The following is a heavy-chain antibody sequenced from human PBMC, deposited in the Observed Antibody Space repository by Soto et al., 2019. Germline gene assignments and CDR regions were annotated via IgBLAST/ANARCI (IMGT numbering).Heavy chain of an antibody. V-gene: IGHV4-31*03. CDR3: ARDLGGGGEYCSGGSCSGEEYFQH. Sequence: QVQLQESGPGLVKPSQTLSLTCTVSGGSISSGGYYWSWIRQHPGKGLEWIGYIYYSGSTYYNPSLKSRVTIAVDTSKNQFSLKLSSVTAADTAVYYCARDLGGGGEYCSGGSCSGEEYFQHWGQGTLVTVSS. CDR1: GGSISSGGYY. CDR2: IYYSGST. J-gene: IGHJ1*01. D-gene: IGHD2-15*01.